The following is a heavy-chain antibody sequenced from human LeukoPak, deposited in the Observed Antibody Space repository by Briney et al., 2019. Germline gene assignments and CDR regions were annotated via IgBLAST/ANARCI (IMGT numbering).Heavy chain of an antibody. CDR1: GYTFSNYA. Sequence: ASVKVSCKASGYTFSNYAINWVRQAPGQGLEWMGWISTYNGNTNYAQKLQGRVTMTTDTSTSTAYMELRSLRSDDTAVYYCARDCIAVAGTPNSLDYWGQGTLVTVSS. J-gene: IGHJ4*02. V-gene: IGHV1-18*01. CDR2: ISTYNGNT. D-gene: IGHD6-19*01. CDR3: ARDCIAVAGTPNSLDY.